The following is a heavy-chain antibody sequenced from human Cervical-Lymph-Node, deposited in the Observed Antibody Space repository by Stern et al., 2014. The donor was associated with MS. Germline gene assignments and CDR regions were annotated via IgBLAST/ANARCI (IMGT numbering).Heavy chain of an antibody. J-gene: IGHJ4*02. D-gene: IGHD3/OR15-3a*01. CDR2: INPSGDSA. Sequence: VQLEESGAEVKKPGASVKVSCKASGYTFTSHYMHWVRQAPGQGLEWVGIINPSGDSASYAQKFQGRPTMTRDTSTSTVYMELSSLRSEDTAVYYCASGTGSKRPTGNYWGQGTLVTVSS. CDR3: ASGTGSKRPTGNY. CDR1: GYTFTSHY. V-gene: IGHV1-46*01.